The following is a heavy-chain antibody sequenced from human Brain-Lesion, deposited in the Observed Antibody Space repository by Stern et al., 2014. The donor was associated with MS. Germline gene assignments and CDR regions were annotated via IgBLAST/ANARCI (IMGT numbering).Heavy chain of an antibody. V-gene: IGHV4-4*02. D-gene: IGHD6-13*01. CDR3: AEFPASRPHVFDS. CDR2: SDHSGST. Sequence: QVQLQESGPGLVKPSGTLSLTCAVSGGSISSSNWWSWVRQSPGKGLEWIGESDHSGSTIYNPSLKSRVTVSVDKSKNRFSLNLRVVTPPDPAVNFLAEFPASRPHVFDSWGPGTLVTVSS. CDR1: GGSISSSNW. J-gene: IGHJ4*02.